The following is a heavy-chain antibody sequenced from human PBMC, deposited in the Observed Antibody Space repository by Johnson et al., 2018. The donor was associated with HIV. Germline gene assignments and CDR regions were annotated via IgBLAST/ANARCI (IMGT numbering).Heavy chain of an antibody. CDR2: ISSNGGSP. J-gene: IGHJ3*02. Sequence: VQLVESGGGLVQPGGSLRLSCAASRFTFSSYAMHWVRQAPGRGLEYVSAISSNGGSPYYANSVKDRFTISRDNSKNTLYLQMNSLRAEDTAVYYCAKADLAGAFDIWGQGTMVTVSS. V-gene: IGHV3-64*01. CDR3: AKADLAGAFDI. CDR1: RFTFSSYA.